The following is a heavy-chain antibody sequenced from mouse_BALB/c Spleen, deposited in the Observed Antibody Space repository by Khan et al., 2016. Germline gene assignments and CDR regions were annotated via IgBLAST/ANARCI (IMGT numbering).Heavy chain of an antibody. CDR1: GYSITSDYA. CDR3: VSYYGSRAWFAY. CDR2: ISYSGST. V-gene: IGHV3-2*02. Sequence: EVQLQESGPGLVKPSQSLSLTCTVTGYSITSDYAWNWIRQFPGNKLEWMGYISYSGSTSYNPSLKSRISITRDTSKNQFFLQLNSVTTEDTATYYCVSYYGSRAWFAYWGQGTLVTVSA. D-gene: IGHD1-1*01. J-gene: IGHJ3*01.